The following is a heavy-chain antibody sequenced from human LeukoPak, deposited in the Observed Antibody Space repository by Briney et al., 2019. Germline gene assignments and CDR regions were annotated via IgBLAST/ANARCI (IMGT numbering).Heavy chain of an antibody. CDR2: IRSKDNSYAT. J-gene: IGHJ5*02. CDR1: RLTFSGSA. Sequence: QPGPATRLSSPASRLTFSGSAMRPVRPAAGNGLDWVGRIRSKDNSYATAYAASVKGRFTISRDDSKNTAYLQMNSLKTEDTAVYYCTRTVGYNWFDPWGQGTLVTVSS. CDR3: TRTVGYNWFDP. D-gene: IGHD1-26*01. V-gene: IGHV3-73*01.